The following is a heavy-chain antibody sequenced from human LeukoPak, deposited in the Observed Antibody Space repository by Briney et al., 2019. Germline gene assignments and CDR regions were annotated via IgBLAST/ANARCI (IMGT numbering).Heavy chain of an antibody. CDR3: AKPDTAMVPRAYWYFDL. Sequence: PGGSLRLSCAASGFSFSTYAMSWVRQVPGKGLEWVSAISASGDSTFYADSVKGRFTISRDNSKNILYLQMNSLRAEDTAVYYCAKPDTAMVPRAYWYFDLWGRGTLVTVSS. CDR2: ISASGDST. D-gene: IGHD5-18*01. J-gene: IGHJ2*01. CDR1: GFSFSTYA. V-gene: IGHV3-23*01.